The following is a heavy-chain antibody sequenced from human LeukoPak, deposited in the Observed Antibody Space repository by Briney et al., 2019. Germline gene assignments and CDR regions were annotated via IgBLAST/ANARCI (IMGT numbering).Heavy chain of an antibody. CDR2: ISWNSGSI. Sequence: GGSLRLSCAASGFTFDDYAMHWVRQAPGKGLEWVSGISWNSGSIGYADSVKGRFTIPRDNAKNSLYLQMNSLRAEDTALYYCAKDRARKYYDSSGLDYWGQGTLVTVSS. CDR3: AKDRARKYYDSSGLDY. V-gene: IGHV3-9*01. D-gene: IGHD3-22*01. J-gene: IGHJ4*02. CDR1: GFTFDDYA.